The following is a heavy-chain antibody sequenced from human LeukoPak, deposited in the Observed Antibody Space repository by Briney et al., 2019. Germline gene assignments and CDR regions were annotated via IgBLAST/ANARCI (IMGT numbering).Heavy chain of an antibody. CDR2: ISGSGVGT. V-gene: IGHV3-23*01. Sequence: GGSLRLSCAASGFTFSNYAMNWVRQAPGKGLEWVSGISGSGVGTYYKDSVKGRFTISRDNSKDTLYLQMNSLRAEDTAVYYCARDRWLQSNYYMDVWGKGTTVTISS. CDR1: GFTFSNYA. D-gene: IGHD5-24*01. CDR3: ARDRWLQSNYYMDV. J-gene: IGHJ6*03.